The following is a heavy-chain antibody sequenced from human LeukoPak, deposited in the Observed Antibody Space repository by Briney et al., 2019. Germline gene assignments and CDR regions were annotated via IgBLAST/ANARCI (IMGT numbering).Heavy chain of an antibody. CDR2: IKQDGSEK. CDR1: GFTFSSYW. Sequence: GGSLRLSCAASGFTFSSYWMTWVRQAPGKGLEWVANIKQDGSEKYYVDSVKGRFTISRDNAKNSLYLQMNSLRAEDTAVYYCAREQRWLHNWFDPWGQGTLVTVSS. V-gene: IGHV3-7*01. J-gene: IGHJ5*02. D-gene: IGHD5-24*01. CDR3: AREQRWLHNWFDP.